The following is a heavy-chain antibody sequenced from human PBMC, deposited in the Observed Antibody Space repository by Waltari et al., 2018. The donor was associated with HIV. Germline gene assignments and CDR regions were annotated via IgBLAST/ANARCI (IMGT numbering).Heavy chain of an antibody. J-gene: IGHJ4*02. CDR3: ARHVGSFYRSSSDLGFDY. Sequence: QLQLTESGPGLVKPSDTMPLTCTVSAGSISSYSNCWGWIRQPPGKGLEWIGSIFYSGSTYYNPSLKSRVTISVDTSKNQFSLKLSSVTAADTAVYYCARHVGSFYRSSSDLGFDYWGQGTLVTVSS. CDR2: IFYSGST. D-gene: IGHD6-6*01. V-gene: IGHV4-39*01. CDR1: AGSISSYSNC.